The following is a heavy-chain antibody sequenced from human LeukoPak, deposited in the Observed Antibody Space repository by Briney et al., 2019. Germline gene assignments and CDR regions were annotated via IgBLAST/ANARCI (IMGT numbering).Heavy chain of an antibody. J-gene: IGHJ3*02. Sequence: SGGSLRLSCAASGFTFSSYGMHWVRQAPGKGLEWVAFIRYDGSNKYYADSVKGRFTISRDNSKNTLYLQMSSLRAEDTAVYYCAKVGITMVRGANAFDIWGQGTMVTVSS. CDR3: AKVGITMVRGANAFDI. CDR1: GFTFSSYG. D-gene: IGHD3-10*01. CDR2: IRYDGSNK. V-gene: IGHV3-30*02.